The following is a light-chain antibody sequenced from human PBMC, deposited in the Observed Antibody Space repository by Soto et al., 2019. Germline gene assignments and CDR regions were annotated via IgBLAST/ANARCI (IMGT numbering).Light chain of an antibody. V-gene: IGLV2-11*01. CDR2: DVS. J-gene: IGLJ2*01. CDR3: CSYAGSNTHVV. Sequence: QSALTQPRSVSGSPGQSVTISCTGTSSDVGAYNCVSWYQQHPGKAPKLMIYDVSKRPSGVPDRFSGSKSGNTASLIISGLQAEDEAEYYCCSYAGSNTHVVFGGGTQLTV. CDR1: SSDVGAYNC.